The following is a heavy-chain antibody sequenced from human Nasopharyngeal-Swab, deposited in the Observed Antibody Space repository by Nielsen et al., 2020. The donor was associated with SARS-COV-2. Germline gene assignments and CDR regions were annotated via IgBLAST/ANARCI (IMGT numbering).Heavy chain of an antibody. V-gene: IGHV3-73*01. CDR1: GFTFSDSA. J-gene: IGHJ4*02. CDR3: TRCGGGCYSGRDY. D-gene: IGHD2-15*01. CDR2: VRSKGNNYAT. Sequence: ESLKISCAASGFTFSDSAIHWVRQASGKGLEWVGSVRSKGNNYATAYSASVKGRFIIFRDDPTNTAYLQMNSLKTEDTAMYYCTRCGGGCYSGRDYWGQGTLVTVSS.